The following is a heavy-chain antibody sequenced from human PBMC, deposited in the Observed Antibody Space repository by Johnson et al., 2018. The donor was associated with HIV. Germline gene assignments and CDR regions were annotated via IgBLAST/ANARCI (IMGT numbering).Heavy chain of an antibody. Sequence: VQLVESGGGLVKPGGSLRLSCAASGFTFSDYYMNWVRQAPGKGLEWVSVIYSGGSTYYADSVKGRFTISRDNSKNTLYLQMNSLRAEDTAVYYCAKGLVYADPDDAFDIWGQGTMVTVSS. J-gene: IGHJ3*02. V-gene: IGHV3-66*02. CDR2: IYSGGST. CDR1: GFTFSDYY. D-gene: IGHD2-8*01. CDR3: AKGLVYADPDDAFDI.